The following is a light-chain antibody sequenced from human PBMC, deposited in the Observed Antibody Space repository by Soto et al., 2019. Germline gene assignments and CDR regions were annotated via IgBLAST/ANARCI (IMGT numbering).Light chain of an antibody. CDR1: QTIIKW. Sequence: DIQMTQSPSTLSASVGDRVTITCRASQTIIKWLAWYQQKPGKAPNLLICEASTLQSGVPSRLSGSGSGTEFTLTIRSLQPDDSATYYCQQYNTFLTFGGGTKVDIK. J-gene: IGKJ4*01. CDR3: QQYNTFLT. CDR2: EAS. V-gene: IGKV1-5*03.